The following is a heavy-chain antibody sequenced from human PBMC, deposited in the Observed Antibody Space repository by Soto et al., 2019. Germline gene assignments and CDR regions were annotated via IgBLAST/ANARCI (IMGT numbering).Heavy chain of an antibody. CDR1: GGSISSSSYY. J-gene: IGHJ4*02. CDR2: IYYSGST. D-gene: IGHD6-6*01. CDR3: ASNEYSSPTAVDY. V-gene: IGHV4-39*01. Sequence: KPSETLSLTCTASGGSISSSSYYWGWIRQPPGKGLEWIGSIYYSGSTYYNPSLKSRVTISVDTSKNQFSLKLSSVTAADTAVYYCASNEYSSPTAVDYWGQGTLVTVSS.